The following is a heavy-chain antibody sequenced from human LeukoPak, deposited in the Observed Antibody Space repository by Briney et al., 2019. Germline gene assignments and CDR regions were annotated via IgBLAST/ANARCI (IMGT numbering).Heavy chain of an antibody. CDR2: ISDGGGST. J-gene: IGHJ4*02. CDR1: GFTFSTYG. Sequence: GGSLRLSCAASGFTFSTYGMSWVRQAPGKGLEWVSAISDGGGSTYYADSVRGRFAISRDNSKNTLYLQMIGLRADDTAVYYCAKRSDYGGNWNYLDYWGQGTLVTVSS. CDR3: AKRSDYGGNWNYLDY. V-gene: IGHV3-23*01. D-gene: IGHD4-23*01.